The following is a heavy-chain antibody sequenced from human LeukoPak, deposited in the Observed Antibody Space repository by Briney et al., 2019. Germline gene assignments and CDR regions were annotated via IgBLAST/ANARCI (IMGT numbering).Heavy chain of an antibody. J-gene: IGHJ4*02. CDR3: ARIYCSSVTCYFDL. Sequence: PSQTLSLTCTVSGGSISSGSYCWNWIRQPAGKGLEWVGHIYVSGSTNYNPSLKSRVTISIDKSRNQLSLRLSSVTAADTAVYYCARIYCSSVTCYFDLWGQGTLVTVSS. D-gene: IGHD2-2*01. CDR1: GGSISSGSYC. CDR2: IYVSGST. V-gene: IGHV4-61*09.